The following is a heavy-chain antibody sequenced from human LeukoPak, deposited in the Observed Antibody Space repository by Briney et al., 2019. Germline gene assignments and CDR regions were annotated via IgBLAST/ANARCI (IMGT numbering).Heavy chain of an antibody. CDR1: GGSISSYY. CDR2: IYYSGST. D-gene: IGHD3-3*01. Sequence: SETLSLTCTVSGGSISSYYWSWIRQPPGKGLEWIGYIYYSGSTNYNPSLKSRVTISVDTSKNQFSLKLSSVTAADTAVYYCASSRGITIFGVDPHYYGMDVWGQGTTVTVSS. CDR3: ASSRGITIFGVDPHYYGMDV. V-gene: IGHV4-59*01. J-gene: IGHJ6*02.